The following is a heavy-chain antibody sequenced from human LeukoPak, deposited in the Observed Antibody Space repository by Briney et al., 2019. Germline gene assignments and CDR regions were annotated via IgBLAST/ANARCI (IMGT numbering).Heavy chain of an antibody. Sequence: GASVELSCKASGYTFTGYYMHWVRQAPGQGLEWIGWINPSSGSTNYAQKFQGRVTMNRATSISTAYMELSRLRSDDTAVYYCASLVVPAANFDYWGQGTLVTVSS. J-gene: IGHJ4*02. CDR2: INPSSGST. D-gene: IGHD2-2*01. CDR1: GYTFTGYY. V-gene: IGHV1-2*02. CDR3: ASLVVPAANFDY.